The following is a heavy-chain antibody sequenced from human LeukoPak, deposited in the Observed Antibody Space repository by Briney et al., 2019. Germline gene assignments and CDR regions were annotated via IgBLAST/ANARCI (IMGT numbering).Heavy chain of an antibody. Sequence: PGGSLRLSCAASGLTVSSNFMSWVRQAPGKGLEWVSLIYSGGSTYYADSVKGRFTISRDNAKNSLYLHMNSLRVEDTAFYYCARGGGVDYWGQGTLVTVSS. CDR3: ARGGGVDY. D-gene: IGHD1-26*01. CDR1: GLTVSSNF. CDR2: IYSGGST. V-gene: IGHV3-53*01. J-gene: IGHJ4*02.